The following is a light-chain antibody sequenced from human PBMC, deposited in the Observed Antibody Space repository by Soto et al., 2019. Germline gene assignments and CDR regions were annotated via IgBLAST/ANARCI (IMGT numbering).Light chain of an antibody. J-gene: IGKJ1*01. CDR2: GAS. CDR1: QSVSRDF. V-gene: IGKV3-20*01. Sequence: IVLTQSPGALSLSPGERVTLSCRASQSVSRDFLAWYQQKTGQAPRLLIYGASSRATGIPDRISGSGSGTDFTLSISGLEPVGLAVYYCRQYGSSPRTFGQGTKVEI. CDR3: RQYGSSPRT.